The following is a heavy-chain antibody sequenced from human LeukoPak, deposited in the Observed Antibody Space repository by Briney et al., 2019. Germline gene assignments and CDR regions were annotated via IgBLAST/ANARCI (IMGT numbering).Heavy chain of an antibody. V-gene: IGHV3-48*03. Sequence: GGSLRLSCAASGFTFSSYAMSWVRQAPGKGLEWVSYISSSGSTIYYADSVKGRFTISRDNAKNSLYLQMNSLRAEDTAVCYCAELGITMIGGVWGKGTTVTISS. J-gene: IGHJ6*04. CDR2: ISSSGSTI. D-gene: IGHD3-10*02. CDR1: GFTFSSYA. CDR3: AELGITMIGGV.